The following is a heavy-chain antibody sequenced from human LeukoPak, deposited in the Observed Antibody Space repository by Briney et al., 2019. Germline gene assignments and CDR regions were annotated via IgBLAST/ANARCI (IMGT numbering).Heavy chain of an antibody. CDR3: ARGPGGWYGSYWFDP. CDR1: GYTFTGYY. CDR2: INPNSGGT. J-gene: IGHJ5*02. V-gene: IGHV1-2*02. D-gene: IGHD6-19*01. Sequence: ASVKVSCKASGYTFTGYYMHWVRHAPGQGVEWMGWINPNSGGTNYAQKFQGRVTMTRDTSISTAYMELSRLRSDDTAVYYCARGPGGWYGSYWFDPWGQGTLVTVSS.